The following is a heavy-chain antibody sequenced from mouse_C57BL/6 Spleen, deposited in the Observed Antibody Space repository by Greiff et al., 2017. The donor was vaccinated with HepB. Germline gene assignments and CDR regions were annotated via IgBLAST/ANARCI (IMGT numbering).Heavy chain of an antibody. J-gene: IGHJ2*01. D-gene: IGHD2-5*01. V-gene: IGHV1-80*01. CDR3: ARTGYYSNYDY. CDR2: IYPGDGDT. Sequence: QVQLKESGAELVKPGASVKISCKASGYAFSSYWMNWVKQRPGKGLEWIGQIYPGDGDTNYNGKFKGKATLTADKSSSTAYMQLSSLTSEDSAVYFCARTGYYSNYDYWGQGTTLTVSS. CDR1: GYAFSSYW.